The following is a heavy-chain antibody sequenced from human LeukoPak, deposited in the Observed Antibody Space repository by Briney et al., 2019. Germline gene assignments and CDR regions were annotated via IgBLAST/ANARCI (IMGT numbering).Heavy chain of an antibody. V-gene: IGHV1-2*02. Sequence: GASVKVSCKASGYTFTGYYMHWVRQAPGQGLEWMGWINPNSGGTNYAQKFQGRVTMTRDTSISTAYMELSRLRSDDTAVYYCARDLAYCSGGRCQGWFDPWGQGTLVNVSS. J-gene: IGHJ5*02. D-gene: IGHD2-15*01. CDR1: GYTFTGYY. CDR3: ARDLAYCSGGRCQGWFDP. CDR2: INPNSGGT.